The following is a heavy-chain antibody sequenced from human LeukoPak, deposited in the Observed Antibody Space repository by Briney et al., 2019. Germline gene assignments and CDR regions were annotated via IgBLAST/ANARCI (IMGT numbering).Heavy chain of an antibody. CDR3: ARQYSSSGSWFDP. CDR1: GFTFSSYS. CDR2: ISSSSSYI. Sequence: GGSLRLSCAASGFTFSSYSMNWVRQAPGKGLEWVSSISSSSSYIYYADSVKGRFPISRDNAKNSLYLQMNSLRAEDTAVHYCARQYSSSGSWFDPWGQGTLVTVSS. J-gene: IGHJ5*02. D-gene: IGHD6-13*01. V-gene: IGHV3-21*01.